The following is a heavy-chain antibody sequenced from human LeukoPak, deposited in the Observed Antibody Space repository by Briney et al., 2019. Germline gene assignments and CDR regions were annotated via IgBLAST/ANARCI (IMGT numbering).Heavy chain of an antibody. J-gene: IGHJ4*02. CDR3: ARAPSFGDYGGDY. CDR2: ISVYSGET. CDR1: GYTFTNYG. V-gene: IGHV1-18*01. Sequence: ASVTVSCKASGYTFTNYGVSWVRQAPGQGLEWMGWISVYSGETNYAQRLQGRLTISTDTSSNTAYLELRSLTSDDTAVYYCARAPSFGDYGGDYWGQGTLVTVSS. D-gene: IGHD4-17*01.